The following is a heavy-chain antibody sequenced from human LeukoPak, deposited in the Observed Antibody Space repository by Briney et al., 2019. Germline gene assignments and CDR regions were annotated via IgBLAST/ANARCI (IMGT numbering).Heavy chain of an antibody. Sequence: GGSLRLSCAASGFTFSSYWMSWVRQAPGKGLEWVANIKQDGSEKYYVDSVKGRFTISRDNAKNSLYLQMNSLRAEDTAVYYCASSSYDPYYYYGMDVWGQGTTVTVSS. J-gene: IGHJ6*02. CDR1: GFTFSSYW. V-gene: IGHV3-7*01. CDR3: ASSSYDPYYYYGMDV. D-gene: IGHD5-12*01. CDR2: IKQDGSEK.